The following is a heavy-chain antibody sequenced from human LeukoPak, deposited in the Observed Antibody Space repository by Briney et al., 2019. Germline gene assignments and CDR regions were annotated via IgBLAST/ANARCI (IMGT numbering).Heavy chain of an antibody. CDR3: ARRTRLDY. J-gene: IGHJ4*02. D-gene: IGHD1/OR15-1a*01. CDR1: GYSSTSYG. CDR2: IYPGDSDT. Sequence: GESLKISCPGSGYSSTSYGIRWVRHVRGQGLAWMGIIYPGDSDTRYSPSFKGHVTNSADKPISTAYLQWSSLKAWDSAMYYCARRTRLDYWGQGTLVTVSA. V-gene: IGHV5-51*04.